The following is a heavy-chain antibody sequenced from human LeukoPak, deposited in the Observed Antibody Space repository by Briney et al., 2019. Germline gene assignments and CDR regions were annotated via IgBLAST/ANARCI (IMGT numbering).Heavy chain of an antibody. Sequence: PSETLSLTCTVSGGSISSYYWSWIRQPPGKGLEWIGYIYYSGSTNYNPSLESRVTISVDTSKNQFALKLSSVTAADTAVYYCAGGAGDYTFDYWGQGTLVTVSS. D-gene: IGHD4-11*01. CDR3: AGGAGDYTFDY. J-gene: IGHJ4*02. V-gene: IGHV4-59*01. CDR1: GGSISSYY. CDR2: IYYSGST.